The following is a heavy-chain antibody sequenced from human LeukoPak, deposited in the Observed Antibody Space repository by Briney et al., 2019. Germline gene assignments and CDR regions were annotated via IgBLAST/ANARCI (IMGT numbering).Heavy chain of an antibody. CDR3: AREGVAFDY. CDR1: GFTFSSYE. J-gene: IGHJ4*02. Sequence: GGSLRLSCAASGFTFSSYEMNWVRQAPGKGLEWVSYISSSGSTIYYADSVKGRFTISRDNAKNSLYLQMNSLGAEDTAVYYCAREGVAFDYWGQGTLVTVSS. CDR2: ISSSGSTI. D-gene: IGHD3-16*01. V-gene: IGHV3-48*03.